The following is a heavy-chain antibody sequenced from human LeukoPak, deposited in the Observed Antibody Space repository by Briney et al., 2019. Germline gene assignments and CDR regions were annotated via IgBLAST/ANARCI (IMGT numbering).Heavy chain of an antibody. CDR2: ISAYNGNT. Sequence: GASVKVSCKASGYTFTSYGISWVRQAPGQGLGWMGWISAYNGNTNYAQKLQGRVTMTTDTSTSTAYMELRSLRSDDTAVYYCARGKPTYYDFWSGYYPPDDYYYYYMDVWGKGTTVTVSS. CDR3: ARGKPTYYDFWSGYYPPDDYYYYYMDV. J-gene: IGHJ6*03. D-gene: IGHD3-3*01. V-gene: IGHV1-18*01. CDR1: GYTFTSYG.